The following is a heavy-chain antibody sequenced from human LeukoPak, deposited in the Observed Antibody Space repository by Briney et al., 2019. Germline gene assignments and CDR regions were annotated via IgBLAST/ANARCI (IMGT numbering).Heavy chain of an antibody. J-gene: IGHJ5*02. V-gene: IGHV3-74*01. CDR3: ARGINWFDP. CDR2: INSDGSST. Sequence: PGGSLRLSCAASGFTFNNYWMHWVRQVPGKGLVWVSRINSDGSSTTYAESVKGRFTISRDNAKNTLYLQMNSLRAEDTAVYYCARGINWFDPWGQGTLVTVPT. CDR1: GFTFNNYW. D-gene: IGHD2-15*01.